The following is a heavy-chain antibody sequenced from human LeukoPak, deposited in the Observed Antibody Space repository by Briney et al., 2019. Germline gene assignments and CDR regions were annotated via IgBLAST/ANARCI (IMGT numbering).Heavy chain of an antibody. J-gene: IGHJ2*01. CDR3: ARDLYMATNYWYFDL. CDR2: IYHSGST. Sequence: PSETLSLTCTVSGYSISSGYYWGWIRPPPGKGLEWIGIIYHSGSTYYNPSLKSRVTISVDTSKNQFSLKLSSVTAADTAVYYCARDLYMATNYWYFDLWGRGTLVTVSS. D-gene: IGHD5-24*01. CDR1: GYSISSGYY. V-gene: IGHV4-38-2*02.